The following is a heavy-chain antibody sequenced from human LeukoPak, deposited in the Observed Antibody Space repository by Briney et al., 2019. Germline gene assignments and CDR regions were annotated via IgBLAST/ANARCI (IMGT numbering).Heavy chain of an antibody. Sequence: PGGSLRFSCAASGFTFSSYAMSWVRQAPGKGLEWVSAISGSGGSTYYADSVKGRFTISRDNSKNTLYLQMNSLRAEDTAVYYCAKRTKSYIVVVTAFDYWGQGTLVTVSS. D-gene: IGHD2-21*02. CDR3: AKRTKSYIVVVTAFDY. V-gene: IGHV3-23*01. CDR1: GFTFSSYA. CDR2: ISGSGGST. J-gene: IGHJ4*02.